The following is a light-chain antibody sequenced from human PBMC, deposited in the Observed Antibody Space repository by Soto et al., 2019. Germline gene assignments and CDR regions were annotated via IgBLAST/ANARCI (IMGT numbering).Light chain of an antibody. CDR3: QQYGTSRYT. Sequence: ETVLTQSPGTLSLSPGERATLSCRVSQSVSTTNLAWYQQKPGQAPRLLIYGASSRATGIPDRFSGSGSGTDFTLVISRLEPEDFAVYYCQQYGTSRYTFGQGTKLEIK. V-gene: IGKV3-20*01. CDR2: GAS. CDR1: QSVSTTN. J-gene: IGKJ2*01.